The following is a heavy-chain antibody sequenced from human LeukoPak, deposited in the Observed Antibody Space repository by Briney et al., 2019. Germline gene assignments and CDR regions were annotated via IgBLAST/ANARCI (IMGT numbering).Heavy chain of an antibody. CDR2: INHSGST. D-gene: IGHD1-26*01. CDR1: GGSISSYY. V-gene: IGHV4-34*01. Sequence: SETLSLTCTVSGGSISSYYWSWIRQPPGKGLEWIGEINHSGSTNYNPSLKSRVTISVDTSKNQFSLKLSSVTAADTAVYYCASTTLFRSYYATYLDYWGQGTLVTVSS. CDR3: ASTTLFRSYYATYLDY. J-gene: IGHJ4*02.